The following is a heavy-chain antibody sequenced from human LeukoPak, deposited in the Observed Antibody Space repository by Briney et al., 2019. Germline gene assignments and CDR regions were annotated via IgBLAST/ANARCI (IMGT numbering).Heavy chain of an antibody. CDR1: GGSINSYY. CDR2: IYYSGST. V-gene: IGHV4-59*08. D-gene: IGHD6-19*01. J-gene: IGHJ4*02. Sequence: SETLSRTCTVSGGSINSYYWTWIRQPPGKGLEWIGYIYYSGSTNYNPSLKSRVTISVDTSKNQFSLHLNSVTAADTAVYYCARHLGVTGTWDYWGQGTLVTVSS. CDR3: ARHLGVTGTWDY.